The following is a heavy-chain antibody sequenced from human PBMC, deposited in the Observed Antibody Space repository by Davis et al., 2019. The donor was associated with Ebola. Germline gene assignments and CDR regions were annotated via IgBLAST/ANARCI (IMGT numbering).Heavy chain of an antibody. J-gene: IGHJ6*02. CDR1: GFTFSSYD. CDR3: ARWRGFVCSSTSCASDGMDV. V-gene: IGHV3-13*01. CDR2: IGTAGDT. Sequence: GESLKISCAASGFTFSSYDMHWVRQATGKGLEWVSAIGTAGDTYYPGSVKGRFTISRENAKNSLYLQMNSLRAEDTAVYYCARWRGFVCSSTSCASDGMDVWGQGTTVTVSS. D-gene: IGHD2-2*01.